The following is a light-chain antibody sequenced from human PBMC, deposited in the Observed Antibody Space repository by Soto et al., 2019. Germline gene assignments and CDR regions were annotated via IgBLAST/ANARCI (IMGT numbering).Light chain of an antibody. Sequence: DIVLTQSPLSLPVTLEQPASISCRSSRSPAVRDGNNFLNWFHQRPGQSPRRLIYKISHRDSGVSDRFSGSGSGTEFTLQISRVEAEDVGIYYCMQGLDWPHTFGQGTKLEIK. CDR3: MQGLDWPHT. CDR1: RSPAVRDGNNF. V-gene: IGKV2-30*01. J-gene: IGKJ2*01. CDR2: KIS.